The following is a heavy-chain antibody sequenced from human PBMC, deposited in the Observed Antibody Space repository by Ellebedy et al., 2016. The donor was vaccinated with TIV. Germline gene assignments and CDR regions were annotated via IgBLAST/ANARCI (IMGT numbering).Heavy chain of an antibody. V-gene: IGHV3-33*01. Sequence: GGSLRLXCVASGFTFRSHVMHWVRQAPGKGLEWVAVIWYDEANKFYGDSVRGRFTIARDDSKNTLYLQMHSLRVDDTAIYYCARGRSSMYSGDYIGLDYWGQGTLVTVSS. CDR1: GFTFRSHV. CDR2: IWYDEANK. CDR3: ARGRSSMYSGDYIGLDY. J-gene: IGHJ4*02. D-gene: IGHD4-17*01.